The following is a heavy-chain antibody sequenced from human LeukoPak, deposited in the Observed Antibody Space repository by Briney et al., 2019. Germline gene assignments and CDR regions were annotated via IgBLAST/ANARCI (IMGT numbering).Heavy chain of an antibody. Sequence: ASVKVSCKASGYIFTDYGISWVRQAPGQGFELMGWISGYNGNTNYAQSLQGRVTMTTDTSTSTTYMELRSLRSDDTAVYYCAKDIHPGLGSGASCCFDYWGQGTLVNVSS. J-gene: IGHJ4*02. V-gene: IGHV1-18*01. CDR1: GYIFTDYG. CDR2: ISGYNGNT. D-gene: IGHD2-15*01. CDR3: AKDIHPGLGSGASCCFDY.